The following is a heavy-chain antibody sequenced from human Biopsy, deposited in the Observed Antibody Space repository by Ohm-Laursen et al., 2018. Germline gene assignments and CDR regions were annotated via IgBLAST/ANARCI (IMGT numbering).Heavy chain of an antibody. D-gene: IGHD4-23*01. Sequence: SQTLSLTCTVSGDSISSYCWSWIRQPPGKGLEWIGHISCTGYTSYNASLKSRVTISVDTSRNHFSLRLSSLTAADTAVYYCARGSNDFGGLYFPRWGQGTLLTVSS. CDR2: ISCTGYT. J-gene: IGHJ4*02. V-gene: IGHV4-59*01. CDR1: GDSISSYC. CDR3: ARGSNDFGGLYFPR.